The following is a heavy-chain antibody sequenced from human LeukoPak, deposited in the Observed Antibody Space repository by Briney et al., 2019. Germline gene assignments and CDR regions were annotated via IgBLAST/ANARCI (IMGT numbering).Heavy chain of an antibody. V-gene: IGHV3-43*01. CDR3: AKDRLRGVIRGSYFDY. D-gene: IGHD3-10*01. J-gene: IGHJ4*02. Sequence: HPGGSLRLSCAASGFTFDDYGMSWVRQAPGKGLEWVSLISWDGGSTYYADSVKGRFTISRDNSKNSLYLQMNSLRTEDTALYYCAKDRLRGVIRGSYFDYWGQGTLVTVSS. CDR1: GFTFDDYG. CDR2: ISWDGGST.